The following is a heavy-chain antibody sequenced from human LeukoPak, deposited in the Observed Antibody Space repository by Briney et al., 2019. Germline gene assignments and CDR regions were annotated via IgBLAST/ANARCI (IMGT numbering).Heavy chain of an antibody. CDR2: IIPILGIA. D-gene: IGHD2-2*01. V-gene: IGHV1-69*04. CDR1: GGTFSSYA. CDR3: ASPSSTSCYGPCYYYGMDV. Sequence: SVKVSCKASGGTFSSYAISWVRLAPGQGLEWMGRIIPILGIANYAQKFQGRVTITADKSTSTAYMELSSLRSEDTAVYYCASPSSTSCYGPCYYYGMDVWGQGTTVTVSS. J-gene: IGHJ6*02.